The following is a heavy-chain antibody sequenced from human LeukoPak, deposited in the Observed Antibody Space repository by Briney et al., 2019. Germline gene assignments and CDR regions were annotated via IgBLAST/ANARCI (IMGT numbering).Heavy chain of an antibody. V-gene: IGHV3-48*03. J-gene: IGHJ4*02. CDR3: ARASHYYDSSGLVY. CDR2: ISSSGSTI. CDR1: GFTFSSYE. D-gene: IGHD3-22*01. Sequence: QPGGSLRLSCAASGFTFSSYEMNWVRQAPGKGLEWVSYISSSGSTIYYADSVKGRFTISRDNAKNTLYLQMNSLRAEDTAVYYCARASHYYDSSGLVYWGQGTLVTVSS.